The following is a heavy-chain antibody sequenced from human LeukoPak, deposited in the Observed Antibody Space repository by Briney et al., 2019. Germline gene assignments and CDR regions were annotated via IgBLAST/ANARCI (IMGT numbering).Heavy chain of an antibody. V-gene: IGHV1-18*01. D-gene: IGHD4-17*01. J-gene: IGHJ5*02. Sequence: ASVKVSCKASGYTFTSYGISWVRQAPGQGLEWMGWISAYNGKTNYAQKLKGRVTMTTDTSTSTAYMELRSLRSDDTAVYYCARELSYGDYRPENWFDPWGQGTLVTVSS. CDR2: ISAYNGKT. CDR3: ARELSYGDYRPENWFDP. CDR1: GYTFTSYG.